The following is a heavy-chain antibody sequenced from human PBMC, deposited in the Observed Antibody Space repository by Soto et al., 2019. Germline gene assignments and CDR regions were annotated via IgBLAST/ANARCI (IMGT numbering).Heavy chain of an antibody. CDR2: ISATSDAA. D-gene: IGHD1-26*01. V-gene: IGHV3-23*01. CDR3: GKYSGSYPVYNGMNV. J-gene: IGHJ6*02. Sequence: GGSLRLSCAASGFPFSTSAMNWVRQAPGKGLEWVSIISATSDAAYYAESVKGRFTSSRDNSKNTLYLQMNSLRPEDTAMYYCGKYSGSYPVYNGMNVWGQGTTVTVSS. CDR1: GFPFSTSA.